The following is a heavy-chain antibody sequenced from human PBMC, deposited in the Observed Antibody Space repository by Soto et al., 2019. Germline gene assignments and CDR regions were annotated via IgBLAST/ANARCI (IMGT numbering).Heavy chain of an antibody. CDR1: GFTFSSYW. Sequence: GGSLRLSCAASGFTFSSYWMSWVRQAPGKGLEWVANIKQDGSEKYYVDSVKGRFTISRDNAKNSLYLQMNSLRAEDTAVYYCARVDDYSNYYYYYYYYMDVWGKGTTVTVSS. J-gene: IGHJ6*03. D-gene: IGHD4-4*01. CDR2: IKQDGSEK. V-gene: IGHV3-7*01. CDR3: ARVDDYSNYYYYYYYYMDV.